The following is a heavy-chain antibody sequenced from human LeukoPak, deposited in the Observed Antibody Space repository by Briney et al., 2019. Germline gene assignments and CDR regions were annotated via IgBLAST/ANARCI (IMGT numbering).Heavy chain of an antibody. CDR1: GYTFSDYY. CDR3: ARARGLIYSDYDLFDS. Sequence: GASVKVSCKASGYTFSDYYIHWVRQAPGQGLEWVGWINPKTGGTDYAQRFQGSVTMTRDTSINTAYMELNRLKFDDTAVFYCARARGLIYSDYDLFDSWGQGTLVTVSS. CDR2: INPKTGGT. J-gene: IGHJ4*02. V-gene: IGHV1-2*02. D-gene: IGHD5-12*01.